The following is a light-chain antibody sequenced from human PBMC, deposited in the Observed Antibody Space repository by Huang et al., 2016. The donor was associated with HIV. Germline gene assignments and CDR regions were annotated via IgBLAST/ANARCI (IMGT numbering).Light chain of an antibody. CDR3: QQRGNWPPVT. CDR2: DAS. CDR1: QSVTNY. Sequence: EVVLTQSPATLSLSPGERATLSCRASQSVTNYLAWYQQKPGQPPRLLIYDASNRATGVPARFSGSGSGTDFTLTISSLEPEDCAVYYCQQRGNWPPVTFGGGTKVEIK. J-gene: IGKJ4*01. V-gene: IGKV3-11*01.